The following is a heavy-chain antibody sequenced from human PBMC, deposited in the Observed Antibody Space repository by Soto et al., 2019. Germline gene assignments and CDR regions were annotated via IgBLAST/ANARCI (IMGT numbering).Heavy chain of an antibody. CDR2: ISGSGYST. Sequence: GGSLRLSCAASGFTFSSYAMSWVRQAPGKGLEWVSAISGSGYSTYYADSVKGRFTISRDNSENTLYLQMNSLRAEDTAVYYCAREGGSGSPDWYFNVWGRGTLVTVSS. CDR3: AREGGSGSPDWYFNV. CDR1: GFTFSSYA. V-gene: IGHV3-23*01. J-gene: IGHJ2*01. D-gene: IGHD1-26*01.